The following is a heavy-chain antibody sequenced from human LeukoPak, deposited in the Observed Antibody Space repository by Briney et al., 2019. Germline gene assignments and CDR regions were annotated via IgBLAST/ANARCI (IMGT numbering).Heavy chain of an antibody. CDR3: ARGFGYRGYYGMDV. CDR2: ISYDGSNK. Sequence: GGSLRLSCAASGFTFSSYAMHWVRQAPGKGLEGVAVISYDGSNKYYADSVKGRFTISRDNSKNTLYLQMNSLRAEDTAVYYCARGFGYRGYYGMDVWGQGTTVTVSS. J-gene: IGHJ6*02. V-gene: IGHV3-30-3*01. CDR1: GFTFSSYA. D-gene: IGHD5-24*01.